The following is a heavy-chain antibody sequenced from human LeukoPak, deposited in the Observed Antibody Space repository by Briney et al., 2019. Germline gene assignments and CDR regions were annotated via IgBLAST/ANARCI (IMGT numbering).Heavy chain of an antibody. V-gene: IGHV1-2*06. CDR3: AGRLGYCSSRNCPSP. CDR2: INPNSGGT. Sequence: ASVKVSCKASGYTFTGYYIHWVRQAPGQGLEWMGRINPNSGGTDYAQKFQGRVTMTRDTSISTAYMELSRLRSDDTAVYYCAGRLGYCSSRNCPSPWGQGTMVTVS. D-gene: IGHD2-2*01. CDR1: GYTFTGYY. J-gene: IGHJ3*01.